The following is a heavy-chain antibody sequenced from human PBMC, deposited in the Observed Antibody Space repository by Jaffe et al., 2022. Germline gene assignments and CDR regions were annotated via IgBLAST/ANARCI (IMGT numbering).Heavy chain of an antibody. CDR2: IYHSGST. J-gene: IGHJ4*02. V-gene: IGHV4-38-2*01. CDR1: GYSISSGYY. CDR3: ARHSSRGYSGYDTFDY. D-gene: IGHD5-12*01. Sequence: QVQLQESGPGLVKPSETLSLTCAVSGYSISSGYYWGWIRQPPGKGLEWIGSIYHSGSTYYNPSLKSRVTISVDTSKNQFSLKLSSVTAADTAVYYCARHSSRGYSGYDTFDYWGQGTLVTVSS.